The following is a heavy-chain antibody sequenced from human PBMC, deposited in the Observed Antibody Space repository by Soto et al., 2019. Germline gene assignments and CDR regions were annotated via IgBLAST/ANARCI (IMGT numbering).Heavy chain of an antibody. D-gene: IGHD3-16*01. J-gene: IGHJ6*02. CDR2: IYWDDDK. CDR3: SHRRLGGPAAGMDV. CDR1: GFSLTTSGVG. V-gene: IGHV2-5*02. Sequence: QITLKESGPPLVQPTQTLTLTCTFSGFSLTTSGVGVGSIRQPPGKALEWLAFIYWDDDKRYSPSLKTRLTITSVTSKKQAVLTMTTVDPVDTATDYCSHRRLGGPAAGMDVWCQRTTVIVSS.